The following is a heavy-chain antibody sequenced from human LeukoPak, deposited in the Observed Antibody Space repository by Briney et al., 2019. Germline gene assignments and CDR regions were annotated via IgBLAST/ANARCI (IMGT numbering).Heavy chain of an antibody. CDR3: AKVFNGYFDWLFYYFDY. Sequence: GGTLRLSCAASGFTFSSYGKSWVRQAPGKGLEWVSAISGSGGSTYYADSVKGRFTISRDNSKNTLYLQMNSLRAEDTAVYYCAKVFNGYFDWLFYYFDYWGQGTLVTVSS. CDR2: ISGSGGST. J-gene: IGHJ4*02. CDR1: GFTFSSYG. V-gene: IGHV3-23*01. D-gene: IGHD3-9*01.